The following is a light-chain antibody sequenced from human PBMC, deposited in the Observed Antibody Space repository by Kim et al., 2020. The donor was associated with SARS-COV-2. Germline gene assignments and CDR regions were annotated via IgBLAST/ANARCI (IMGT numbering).Light chain of an antibody. CDR3: QAWDTNTLV. V-gene: IGLV3-1*01. Sequence: SYELTQPPSVSVSPGQTASITCSGDKLGDKYTWWYQQKPGQSPVMVIYKDRKRPSGIPERFSASNSGNTATLTISGTQAMDEAEYYCQAWDTNTLVFGGGTRLTVL. J-gene: IGLJ2*01. CDR1: KLGDKY. CDR2: KDR.